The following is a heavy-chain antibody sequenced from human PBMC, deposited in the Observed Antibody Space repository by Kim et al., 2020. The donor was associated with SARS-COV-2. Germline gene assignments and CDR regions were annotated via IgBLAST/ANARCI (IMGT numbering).Heavy chain of an antibody. V-gene: IGHV1-24*01. D-gene: IGHD6-19*01. J-gene: IGHJ5*02. Sequence: ASVKVSCQVSGYTLTELSMHWVRQAPGKGLEWMGGFDPEDGETIYAQKFQGRVTMTEDTSTDTAYMELSSLRSEDTAVYYCATEQYSSGRRGFDPWGQGTLVTVYS. CDR2: FDPEDGET. CDR3: ATEQYSSGRRGFDP. CDR1: GYTLTELS.